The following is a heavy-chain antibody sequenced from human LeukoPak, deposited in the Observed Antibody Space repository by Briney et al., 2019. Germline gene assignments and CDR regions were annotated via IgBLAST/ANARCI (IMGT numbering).Heavy chain of an antibody. J-gene: IGHJ4*02. D-gene: IGHD2-21*02. CDR3: ASLLSCGCDCYWYGY. Sequence: SETLSLTCTVSGGSISSYYWSWIRQPPGKGLEWIGYIYYSGRTNYNPSLKSRVTISVDTSKNQFSLKLSSVTAADTAVYYCASLLSCGCDCYWYGYWGQGTLVTVSS. V-gene: IGHV4-59*01. CDR1: GGSISSYY. CDR2: IYYSGRT.